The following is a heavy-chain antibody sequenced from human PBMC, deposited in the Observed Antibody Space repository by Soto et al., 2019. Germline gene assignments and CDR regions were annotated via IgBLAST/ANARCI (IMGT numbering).Heavy chain of an antibody. CDR3: ARVGYDSYGGTYNWFDP. D-gene: IGHD5-12*01. CDR2: IIPIFGTA. CDR1: GGTFSSYA. Sequence: QVQLVQSGAEVKKPGSSVKVSCKASGGTFSSYAISWVRQAPGQGLECLGGIIPIFGTANYAQKFQGRVTITADESTSTSYMELSSLRSEDTAVYYCARVGYDSYGGTYNWFDPWGQGTLVTVSS. J-gene: IGHJ5*02. V-gene: IGHV1-69*01.